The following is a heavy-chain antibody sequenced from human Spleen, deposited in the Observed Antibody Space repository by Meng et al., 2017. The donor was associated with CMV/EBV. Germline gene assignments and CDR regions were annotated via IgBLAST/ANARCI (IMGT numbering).Heavy chain of an antibody. J-gene: IGHJ4*02. D-gene: IGHD7-27*01. CDR3: ARDDNWGPDY. V-gene: IGHV1-2*02. CDR2: INPNSGGT. CDR1: GYTFTGYY. Sequence: ASVKVSCKASGYTFTGYYMHWGRQAPGQGLEWMGWINPNSGGTNYAQKFQGRVTMTRDTSVATVYMELSRLRSDDTAMYYCARDDNWGPDYWGQGTLVTVSS.